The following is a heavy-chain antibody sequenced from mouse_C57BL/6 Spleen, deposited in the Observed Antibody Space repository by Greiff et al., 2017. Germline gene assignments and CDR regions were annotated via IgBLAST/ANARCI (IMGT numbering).Heavy chain of an antibody. Sequence: EVKVVESGPELVKPGASVKISCKASGYSFTGYYMNWVKQSPEKSLEWIGEINPSTGGTTYNQKFKAKATLTVDKSSSTAYMQLEGLTSEDSAVYYCAAGLLGAMDYWGQGTSVTVSS. CDR2: INPSTGGT. CDR3: AAGLLGAMDY. D-gene: IGHD2-10*01. V-gene: IGHV1-42*01. J-gene: IGHJ4*01. CDR1: GYSFTGYY.